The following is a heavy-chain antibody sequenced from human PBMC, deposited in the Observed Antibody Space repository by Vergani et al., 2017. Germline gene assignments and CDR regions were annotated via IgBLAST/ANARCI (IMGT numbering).Heavy chain of an antibody. CDR1: GGSMSGYY. CDR2: MYHSGST. D-gene: IGHD3-10*01. CDR3: GRVADFYGLGSRLLDL. Sequence: QVRLQESGPVLVKPSETLSLTCSVSGGSMSGYYWSWIRQPPGKELEWIGYMYHSGSTNYNPSLETRVTISGDTSKNQFSLKLNSVTAADTAVYYCGRVADFYGLGSRLLDLWGQGILVTVSS. V-gene: IGHV4-59*01. J-gene: IGHJ5*02.